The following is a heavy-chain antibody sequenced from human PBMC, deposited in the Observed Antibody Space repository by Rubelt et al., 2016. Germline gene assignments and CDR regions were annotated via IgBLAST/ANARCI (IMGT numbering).Heavy chain of an antibody. V-gene: IGHV4-59*01. Sequence: WLTCTVSGGSISSYYWSWIRQPPGKGLEWIGSIYYSGSTKYNPSLKSRVPISVETSKNQFSLKLSSVTAADTAVYYCARRPSRDAFDIWGQGTMVTVSS. CDR1: GGSISSYY. CDR3: ARRPSRDAFDI. J-gene: IGHJ3*02. CDR2: IYYSGST.